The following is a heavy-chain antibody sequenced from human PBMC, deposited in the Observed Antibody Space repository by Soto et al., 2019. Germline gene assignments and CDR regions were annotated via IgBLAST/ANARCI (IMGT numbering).Heavy chain of an antibody. CDR1: GFTFSSYA. J-gene: IGHJ6*02. Sequence: GGSLRLSCAASGFTFSSYAMSWVRQAPGKGLEWVSAISGSGGSTYYADSVKGRFTISRDNSKNTLYLQMNSLRAEDTAVYYCAKGLPLRQTRPRGMDVWGQGTTVTVSS. CDR3: AKGLPLRQTRPRGMDV. V-gene: IGHV3-23*01. CDR2: ISGSGGST. D-gene: IGHD3-10*01.